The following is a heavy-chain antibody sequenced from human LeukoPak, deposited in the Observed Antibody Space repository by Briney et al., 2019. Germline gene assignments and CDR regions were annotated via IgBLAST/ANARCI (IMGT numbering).Heavy chain of an antibody. CDR1: GGSISSYY. Sequence: PSETLSLTCTVSGGSISSYYWSWIRQPAGKGLEWIGRIYSTGSTNYNPSLKSRVTMSVDTSKNQFPLRLRSVTAADTAVYYCARQIASAGTAGFDFWGQGALVTVSS. J-gene: IGHJ4*02. V-gene: IGHV4-4*07. D-gene: IGHD6-13*01. CDR2: IYSTGST. CDR3: ARQIASAGTAGFDF.